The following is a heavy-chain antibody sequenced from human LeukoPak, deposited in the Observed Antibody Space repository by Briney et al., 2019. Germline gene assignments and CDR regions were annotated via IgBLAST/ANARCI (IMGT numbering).Heavy chain of an antibody. CDR2: ISWNSGSI. J-gene: IGHJ5*02. CDR3: AKDSAVTTDRGWFDP. V-gene: IGHV3-9*01. CDR1: GFTFDDYA. Sequence: PGGSLRLSCAASGFTFDDYAMHWVRQVPGKGLEWVSGISWNSGSIGYADSVKGRFTISRDNAKNSLYLQMNSLRAEDTALYYCAKDSAVTTDRGWFDPWRQGTLVTVSS. D-gene: IGHD4-17*01.